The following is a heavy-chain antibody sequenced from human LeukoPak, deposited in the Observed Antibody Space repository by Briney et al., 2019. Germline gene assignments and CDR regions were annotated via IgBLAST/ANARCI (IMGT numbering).Heavy chain of an antibody. D-gene: IGHD3-9*01. J-gene: IGHJ5*02. CDR2: INGDNGKT. CDR3: VRAPYDILTGYSLNWFDP. Sequence: ASVKVSCKASGYTFTTYAMHWVRQAPGQRLEWMGWINGDNGKTKYSLKFQGRITITRDTSAYTAYMELRSLSSADTAVYFCVRAPYDILTGYSLNWFDPWGQGPLVTVSS. V-gene: IGHV1-3*01. CDR1: GYTFTTYA.